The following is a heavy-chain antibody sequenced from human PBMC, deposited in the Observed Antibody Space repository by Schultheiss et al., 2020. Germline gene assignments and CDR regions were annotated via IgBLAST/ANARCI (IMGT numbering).Heavy chain of an antibody. V-gene: IGHV3-74*01. D-gene: IGHD2-15*01. CDR3: ARGWYYGMDV. CDR1: GFTFSSYW. J-gene: IGHJ6*02. CDR2: INSAEIST. Sequence: WGSLRLSCAASGFTFSSYWMHWVRQAPGKGLVWVSRINSAEISTTHADSVKGRFTISRDNARNTLYLQMNSLRAEDTAVYYCARGWYYGMDVWGQGTTVTVSS.